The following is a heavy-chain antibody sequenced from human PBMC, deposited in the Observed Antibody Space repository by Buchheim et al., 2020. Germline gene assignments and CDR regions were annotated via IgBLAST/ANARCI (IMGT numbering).Heavy chain of an antibody. CDR1: GFTFSTYW. CDR3: ARGREYFYSNEYNWPDP. CDR2: IKEDGSEK. J-gene: IGHJ5*02. V-gene: IGHV3-7*01. Sequence: EVQVVESGGGLVQPGGSLRLSCAASGFTFSTYWMSWVRQAPGKGPEWVAHIKEDGSEKYYVDSVKARFSISRDNAKNSVYLQMNSLRAENTAMYYCARGREYFYSNEYNWPDPWGQGTL. D-gene: IGHD1-1*01.